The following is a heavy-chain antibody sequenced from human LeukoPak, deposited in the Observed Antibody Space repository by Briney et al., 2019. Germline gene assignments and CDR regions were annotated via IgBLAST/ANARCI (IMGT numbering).Heavy chain of an antibody. Sequence: GESLKISCKGSGYSFTSYWIGWVRQMPGKGLEWMGIIYPADSDTRYSPSFEGQVTIAADKSISTAYLQWSSLKASDTAMYYCARFNYGRAYAAGSAFDIWGQGTMVTVSS. CDR3: ARFNYGRAYAAGSAFDI. D-gene: IGHD5-12*01. CDR1: GYSFTSYW. J-gene: IGHJ3*02. V-gene: IGHV5-51*01. CDR2: IYPADSDT.